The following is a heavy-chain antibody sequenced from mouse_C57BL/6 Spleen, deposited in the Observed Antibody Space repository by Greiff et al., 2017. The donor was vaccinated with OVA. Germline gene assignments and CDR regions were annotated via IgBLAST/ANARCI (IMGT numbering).Heavy chain of an antibody. CDR3: ARNYGSSYWYFDV. CDR2: LDPSDSYT. V-gene: IGHV1-69*01. J-gene: IGHJ1*03. CDR1: GYTFTSYW. Sequence: QVQLQQPGAELVMPGASVKLSCKASGYTFTSYWMHWVKQRPGQGLEWIGELDPSDSYTNYNQKFKGKSTLTVDKSSSTAYMQLSSLTSEDSAVYYCARNYGSSYWYFDVWGTGTTVTVSS. D-gene: IGHD1-1*01.